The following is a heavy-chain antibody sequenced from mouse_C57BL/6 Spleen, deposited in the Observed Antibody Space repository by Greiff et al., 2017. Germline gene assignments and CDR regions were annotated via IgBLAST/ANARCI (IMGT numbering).Heavy chain of an antibody. D-gene: IGHD1-1*01. CDR1: GYTFTSYW. CDR2: IDPSDSET. V-gene: IGHV1-52*01. J-gene: IGHJ2*01. CDR3: ARSRDYGSSYYFDY. Sequence: QVQLQQPGAELVRPGSSVKLSCKASGYTFTSYWMHWVKQRPIQGLEWIGNIDPSDSETHYNQKFKDKATLTVDKSSSTAYMQLSSLTSEDSAVYYCARSRDYGSSYYFDYWGQGTTLTVSS.